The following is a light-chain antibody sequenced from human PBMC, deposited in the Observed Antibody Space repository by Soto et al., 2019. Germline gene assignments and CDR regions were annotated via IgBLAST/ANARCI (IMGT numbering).Light chain of an antibody. CDR3: QQYGSSPLT. Sequence: EIVLTQSPGTLSLSPGERATLCCRASQSVSSYYLAWYQQKPGQAPRLLIYGASSRATGIPDRFSGSGSGTDFTLTISRLEPEDFAVYYCQQYGSSPLTFGGGTKVDIK. CDR1: QSVSSYY. J-gene: IGKJ4*01. CDR2: GAS. V-gene: IGKV3-20*01.